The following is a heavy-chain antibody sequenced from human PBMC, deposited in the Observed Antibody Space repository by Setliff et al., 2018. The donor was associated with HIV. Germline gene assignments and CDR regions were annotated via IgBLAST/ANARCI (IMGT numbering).Heavy chain of an antibody. V-gene: IGHV4-59*13. CDR1: GGFIGTYY. J-gene: IGHJ6*03. Sequence: SETLSLTCTVSGGFIGTYYWSWIRQSPGKGLEWIGSVYYTGSTNYNPSLESRVTTSVDTSKNQFSLRLMSLTAADTAIYYCARGRVTLNGVAAGHHYMDVWGKGNTVTVSS. D-gene: IGHD3-3*01. CDR2: VYYTGST. CDR3: ARGRVTLNGVAAGHHYMDV.